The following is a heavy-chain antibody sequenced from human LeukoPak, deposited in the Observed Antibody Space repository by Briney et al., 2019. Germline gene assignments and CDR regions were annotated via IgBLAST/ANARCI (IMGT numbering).Heavy chain of an antibody. J-gene: IGHJ6*03. D-gene: IGHD2-15*01. CDR1: GFTVSSNY. V-gene: IGHV3-53*01. CDR3: ARELPGYCSGGSCYRNYYYYYMDA. Sequence: PGGSLRLSCAASGFTVSSNYMSWVRQAPGKGLEWVSLIYSGGSTDYADSVKGRFTISRDNSKNTLYLQMNSLRANDTAVYYCARELPGYCSGGSCYRNYYYYYMDAWGKGTTVTVSS. CDR2: IYSGGST.